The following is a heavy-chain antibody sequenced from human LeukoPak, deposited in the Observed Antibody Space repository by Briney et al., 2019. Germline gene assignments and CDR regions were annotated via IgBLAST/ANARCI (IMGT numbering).Heavy chain of an antibody. CDR2: IIPIFGTA. D-gene: IGHD6-6*01. V-gene: IGHV1-69*05. CDR3: AREGAYSSSDYYMDV. J-gene: IGHJ6*03. CDR1: GGTFSSYA. Sequence: SVKVSCKASGGTFSSYAISWVRQAPGQGLEWMGGIIPIFGTANYAQKFQGRVTITTDESTSTAYMELSSLRSEDTAVYYCAREGAYSSSDYYMDVRGKGTTVTVSS.